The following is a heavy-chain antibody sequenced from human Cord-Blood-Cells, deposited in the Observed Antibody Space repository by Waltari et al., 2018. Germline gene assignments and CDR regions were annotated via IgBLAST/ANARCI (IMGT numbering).Heavy chain of an antibody. J-gene: IGHJ6*03. V-gene: IGHV1-8*03. Sequence: QVQLVQSGAEVKKPGASVTVSCKASGHTFTSYDINWVRPDTGQGLEWMGWMNPNSGNTGDAQKVQGRVTSTRNTSISTADMELSSLRSEDTAVYYCARGPPYSSGWNYYYYYYMDVWGKGTTVTVSS. CDR3: ARGPPYSSGWNYYYYYYMDV. CDR1: GHTFTSYD. CDR2: MNPNSGNT. D-gene: IGHD6-19*01.